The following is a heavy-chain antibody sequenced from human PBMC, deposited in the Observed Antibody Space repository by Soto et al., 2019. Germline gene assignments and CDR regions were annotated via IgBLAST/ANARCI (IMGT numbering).Heavy chain of an antibody. Sequence: QVQLVQSGAEVKKPGSSVKVSCKASGGTFSSYAISWVRQAPGQGLEWMGGIIPIFGTANYAQKFQGRVTIIADESTSTAYMELSSLRSEDTAVYYCARLYYDFWSGYSQYNWFDPWGQGTLVTVSS. CDR2: IIPIFGTA. J-gene: IGHJ5*02. D-gene: IGHD3-3*01. V-gene: IGHV1-69*01. CDR1: GGTFSSYA. CDR3: ARLYYDFWSGYSQYNWFDP.